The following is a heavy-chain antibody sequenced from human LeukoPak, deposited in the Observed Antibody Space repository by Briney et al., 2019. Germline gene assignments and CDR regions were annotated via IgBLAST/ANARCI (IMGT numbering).Heavy chain of an antibody. CDR3: ARVDIVVVPAAIEGDYFDY. D-gene: IGHD2-2*02. Sequence: ASVKVSCKASGYTFTGYYMHWVRQAPGQGLEWMGWINPNSGGTNYAQKFQGRVTMTRDTSISTAYMELSRLRSDDTAVYYCARVDIVVVPAAIEGDYFDYWGQGTLVTVSS. V-gene: IGHV1-2*02. J-gene: IGHJ4*02. CDR1: GYTFTGYY. CDR2: INPNSGGT.